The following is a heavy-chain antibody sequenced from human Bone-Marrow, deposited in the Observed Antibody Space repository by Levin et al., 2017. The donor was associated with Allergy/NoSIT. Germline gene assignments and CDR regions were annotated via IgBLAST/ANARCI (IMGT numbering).Heavy chain of an antibody. V-gene: IGHV6-1*01. D-gene: IGHD3-16*02. J-gene: IGHJ6*02. CDR1: GDSVSSNSAA. CDR3: ARDQHYDYVWGSYRPKKTYYYGMDS. Sequence: SQTLSLTRAISGDSVSSNSAAWNWIRQSPSRGLEWLGRTYYRSKWYNDYAVSVKSRITINPDTSKNQFSLQLNSVTPEDTAVYYCARDQHYDYVWGSYRPKKTYYYGMDSWGQGTTVTVSS. CDR2: TYYRSKWYN.